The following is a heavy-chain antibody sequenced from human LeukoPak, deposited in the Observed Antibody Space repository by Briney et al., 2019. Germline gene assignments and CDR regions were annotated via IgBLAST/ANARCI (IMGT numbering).Heavy chain of an antibody. CDR2: MNPNSGNT. Sequence: GASVKVSCKASGYTFTSYDINWVRQAAGQGLEWMGWMNPNSGNTGYAQKFQGRVTMTRNTSISTAYMELSSLRSEDTAVYYCARGMWGSYRHNWFDPWGQGTLVTVSS. CDR1: GYTFTSYD. CDR3: ARGMWGSYRHNWFDP. V-gene: IGHV1-8*01. D-gene: IGHD3-16*02. J-gene: IGHJ5*02.